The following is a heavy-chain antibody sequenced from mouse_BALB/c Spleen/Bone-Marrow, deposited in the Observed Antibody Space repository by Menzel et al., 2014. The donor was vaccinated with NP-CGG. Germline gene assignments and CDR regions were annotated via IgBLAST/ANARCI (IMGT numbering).Heavy chain of an antibody. D-gene: IGHD2-2*01. CDR1: GFSLTSYG. Sequence: VKVVDSGPGLVAPSQSLSITCTVSGFSLTSYGVHWVRQPPGKGLEWLGVIWAGGSTNYNSALMSRLSISKDNSKSQVFLKMNSLQTDDTAMYYCARDRGFGYDRTMDSWGQGTSVTVSS. V-gene: IGHV2-9*02. CDR2: IWAGGST. J-gene: IGHJ4*01. CDR3: ARDRGFGYDRTMDS.